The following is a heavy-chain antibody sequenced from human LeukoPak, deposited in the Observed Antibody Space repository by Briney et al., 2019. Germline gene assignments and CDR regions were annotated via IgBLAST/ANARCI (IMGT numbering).Heavy chain of an antibody. Sequence: ASVKVSCKASGYTFTSYYMYWVRQAPGQGLEWMGIINPSGGSTSYAQKFQGRVTMTRDTSTSTVYMELSSLRSEDTAVYYCAREANIRFLEWLLEPFDYWGQGTLVTVSS. CDR1: GYTFTSYY. J-gene: IGHJ4*02. D-gene: IGHD3-3*01. CDR2: INPSGGST. CDR3: AREANIRFLEWLLEPFDY. V-gene: IGHV1-46*01.